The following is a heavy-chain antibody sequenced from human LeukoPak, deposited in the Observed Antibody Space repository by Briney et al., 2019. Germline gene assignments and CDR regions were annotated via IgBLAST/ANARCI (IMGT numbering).Heavy chain of an antibody. CDR1: GGSIRSYY. V-gene: IGHV4-59*01. Sequence: SETLSLTCTVSGGSIRSYYWSWIRQPPGKGLEWIGYIYYSVSTNYNPSLKSRVTISVDTSKHQFSLKLSSVTAADTAVYYCARTDTAMAYYSYGMDVWGQGTTVTVSS. CDR3: ARTDTAMAYYSYGMDV. CDR2: IYYSVST. D-gene: IGHD5-18*01. J-gene: IGHJ6*02.